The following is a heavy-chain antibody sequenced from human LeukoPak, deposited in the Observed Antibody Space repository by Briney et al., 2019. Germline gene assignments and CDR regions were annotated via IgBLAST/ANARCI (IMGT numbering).Heavy chain of an antibody. D-gene: IGHD6-13*01. CDR1: GFIVSSNY. CDR2: IYSGGST. CDR3: ARGWSSSHYPKYYFDY. Sequence: GGSLRLSCAASGFIVSSNYMSWVRQAPGKGLEWISVIYSGGSTYYADSVKGRFTISRDNSKNTLYLQMNSLRAEDTAVYYCARGWSSSHYPKYYFDYWGQGTLVTVSS. V-gene: IGHV3-66*01. J-gene: IGHJ4*02.